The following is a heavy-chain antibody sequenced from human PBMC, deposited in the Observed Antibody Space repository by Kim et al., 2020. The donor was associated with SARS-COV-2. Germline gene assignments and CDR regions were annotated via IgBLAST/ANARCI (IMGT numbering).Heavy chain of an antibody. D-gene: IGHD6-19*01. CDR1: GGSISSSSYY. V-gene: IGHV4-39*07. CDR3: ARVGSSKLGQWFDP. CDR2: IYYSGST. J-gene: IGHJ5*02. Sequence: SETLSLTCTVSGGSISSSSYYWGWIRQPPGKGLEWIGSIYYSGSTYYNPSLKSRVTISVDTSKNQFSLKLSSVTAADTAVYYCARVGSSKLGQWFDPWGQRTLVTVSS.